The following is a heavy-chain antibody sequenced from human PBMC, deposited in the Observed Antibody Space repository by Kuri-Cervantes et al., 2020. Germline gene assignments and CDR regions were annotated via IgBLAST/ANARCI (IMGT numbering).Heavy chain of an antibody. V-gene: IGHV4-39*02. CDR2: IYYSGST. J-gene: IGHJ4*02. CDR3: ARDWGAQEYYYGSGSYNHLDY. CDR1: GGSISSSSYY. Sequence: SETLSLTCTVSGGSISSSSYYWGWIRQPPGKGLEWIGSIYYSGSTYYNPSLKSRVTISVDTSKNQFSLKLSSVTAADTAVYYCARDWGAQEYYYGSGSYNHLDYWGQGTLVTVSS. D-gene: IGHD3-10*01.